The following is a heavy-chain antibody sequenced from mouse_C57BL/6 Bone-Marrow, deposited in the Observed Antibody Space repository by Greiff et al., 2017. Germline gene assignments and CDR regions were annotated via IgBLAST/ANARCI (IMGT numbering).Heavy chain of an antibody. CDR3: ASDGSSYDWYFDF. J-gene: IGHJ1*03. CDR2: ILPGSGST. D-gene: IGHD1-1*01. Sequence: QVQLQQSGAELMKPGASVKLSCKATGYTFTGYWIEWVKQRPGHGLEWIGEILPGSGSTNYNAKFKGKATFTADTSSNTAYMQLSSLTTEDAAIYYWASDGSSYDWYFDFWGTGTTVTVSS. V-gene: IGHV1-9*01. CDR1: GYTFTGYW.